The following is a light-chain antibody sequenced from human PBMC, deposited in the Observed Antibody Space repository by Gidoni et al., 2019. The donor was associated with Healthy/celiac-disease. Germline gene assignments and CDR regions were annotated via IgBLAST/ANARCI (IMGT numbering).Light chain of an antibody. CDR1: QSISSY. CDR2: AAS. J-gene: IGKJ1*01. Sequence: DIQITQSPSSLSASVGDRVTITCRARQSISSYLNWYQQKQGKAPKLLIYAASSLQSGVPSRFSGSGCGTAVTLTISSLQPEDFATYYCQQRYSTPPWTFGQGTKVEIK. V-gene: IGKV1-39*01. CDR3: QQRYSTPPWT.